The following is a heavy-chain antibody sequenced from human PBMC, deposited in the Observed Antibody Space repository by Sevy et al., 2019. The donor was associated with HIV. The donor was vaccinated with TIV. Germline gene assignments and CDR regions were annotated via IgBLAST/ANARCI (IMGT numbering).Heavy chain of an antibody. CDR3: ARDGKVPVPGLYYFDY. V-gene: IGHV3-21*01. CDR2: ISSESGYI. J-gene: IGHJ4*01. D-gene: IGHD6-19*01. CDR1: GLTFSNDN. Sequence: GGSLRLSCAASGLTFSNDNMNWVRQAPGKGLEWVSSISSESGYIYYADSVKGRFSISRDNAKNSLYLQMNSLRAEDTAVYYCARDGKVPVPGLYYFDYWGHGTLVTVSS.